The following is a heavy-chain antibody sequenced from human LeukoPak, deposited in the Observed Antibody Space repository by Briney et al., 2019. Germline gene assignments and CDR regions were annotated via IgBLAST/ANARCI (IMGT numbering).Heavy chain of an antibody. CDR3: ARSHLAAAPDY. CDR1: GDSITNYY. V-gene: IGHV4-59*01. J-gene: IGHJ4*02. D-gene: IGHD2-15*01. Sequence: SETLSLTCTVSGDSITNYYWSWIRQPPGKGLEWIGYIYYSGSTNYNPPLKSRVTISVDTSKNQFSLKLSSVTAADTAVYYCARSHLAAAPDYWGQGTLVTVSS. CDR2: IYYSGST.